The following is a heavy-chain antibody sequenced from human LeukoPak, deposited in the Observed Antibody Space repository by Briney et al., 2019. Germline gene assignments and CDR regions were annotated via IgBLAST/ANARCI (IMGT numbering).Heavy chain of an antibody. D-gene: IGHD3-10*01. CDR2: IFYSGTT. J-gene: IGHJ3*01. CDR3: ARELYGSGSYSAFDV. CDR1: GGSLSNYY. V-gene: IGHV4-59*01. Sequence: SETLSLTCSVSGGSLSNYYWSWVRQPPGKGLEWIGYIFYSGTTNYNPSLKSRVTISVDTSKNQLSLKLNSVTAADTAVYYCARELYGSGSYSAFDVWGRGALVTVSS.